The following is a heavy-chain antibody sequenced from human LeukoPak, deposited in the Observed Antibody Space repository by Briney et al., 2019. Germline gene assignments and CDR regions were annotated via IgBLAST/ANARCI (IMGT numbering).Heavy chain of an antibody. CDR2: VRYDGHEK. CDR3: AKDLMRDRWFGES. D-gene: IGHD3-10*01. CDR1: GFSSSYYG. Sequence: PGGSLRLSCAASGFSSSYYGFHWVRQAPDKGLEWVAFVRYDGHEKYYAESVKGRFTISKDTSRNTLYLQMNSLRPEDTAMYYCAKDLMRDRWFGESWGQGTLVTVSS. J-gene: IGHJ5*02. V-gene: IGHV3-30*02.